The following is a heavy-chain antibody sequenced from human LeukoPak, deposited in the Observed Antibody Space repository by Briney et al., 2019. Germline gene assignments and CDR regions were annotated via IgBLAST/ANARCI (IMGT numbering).Heavy chain of an antibody. CDR2: ISYDGNNK. CDR1: GFTFSSYG. J-gene: IGHJ4*02. D-gene: IGHD5-12*01. V-gene: IGHV3-30*18. Sequence: PGRSLRLSCAASGFTFSSYGMHWVRQAPGKGLEWVAVISYDGNNKYYADSVKGRFTISRDNSKNTLYLQMNSLRAEYTAVYYCAKGSRDSGYDLNYWGQGTLVTVSS. CDR3: AKGSRDSGYDLNY.